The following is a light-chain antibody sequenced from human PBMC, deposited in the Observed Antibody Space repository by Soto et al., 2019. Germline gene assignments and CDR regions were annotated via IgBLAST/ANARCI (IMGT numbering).Light chain of an antibody. CDR1: QDIKTY. J-gene: IGKJ3*01. V-gene: IGKV1-9*01. CDR3: QHLNNYPPFT. CDR2: GTF. Sequence: IQLTQSPSSLSASVGDRVSITCRASQDIKTYLAWYQQKRGKAPKLLISGTFTLQSGVPSRFNGSGSGTDFTLTISRLQPEDFATYYCQHLNNYPPFTFGPGTKV.